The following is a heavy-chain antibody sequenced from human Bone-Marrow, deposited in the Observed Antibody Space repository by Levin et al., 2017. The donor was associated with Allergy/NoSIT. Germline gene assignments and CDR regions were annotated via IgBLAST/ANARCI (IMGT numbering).Heavy chain of an antibody. CDR2: IYYSGST. Sequence: SQTLSLTCTVSGGSISSYYWSWIRQPPGKGLEWIGYIYYSGSTNYNPSLKSRVTISVDTSKNQFSLKLSSVTAADTAVYYCATGKVVVPAAHYYYYYGMDVWGQGTTVTVSS. CDR3: ATGKVVVPAAHYYYYYGMDV. CDR1: GGSISSYY. V-gene: IGHV4-59*01. D-gene: IGHD2-2*01. J-gene: IGHJ6*02.